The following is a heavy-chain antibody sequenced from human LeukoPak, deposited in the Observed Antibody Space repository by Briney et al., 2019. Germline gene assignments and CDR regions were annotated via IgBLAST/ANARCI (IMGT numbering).Heavy chain of an antibody. CDR1: GGSISSSSYY. D-gene: IGHD6-13*01. Sequence: SATLSLTCTVSGGSISSSSYYWGWIRQPPGKGLEWIGSIYYSGSTYYSPSLKSRVTISVDTSKNQFSLKLSSVTAADTAVYYCARHPYSSSSNFDYWGQGTLVTVSS. CDR3: ARHPYSSSSNFDY. V-gene: IGHV4-39*01. J-gene: IGHJ4*02. CDR2: IYYSGST.